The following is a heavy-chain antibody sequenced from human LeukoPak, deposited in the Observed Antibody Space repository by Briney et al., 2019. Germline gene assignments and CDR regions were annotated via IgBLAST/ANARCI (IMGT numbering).Heavy chain of an antibody. D-gene: IGHD3-22*01. V-gene: IGHV1-2*02. Sequence: ASVKVSCKASGGTFSSYAISWVRQAPGQGLEWMGWINPNSGGTNYAQKFQGRVTMTRDTSISTAYMELSRLRSDDTAVYYCARSTSITMIVVVPYFDYWGQGTLVTVSS. J-gene: IGHJ4*02. CDR2: INPNSGGT. CDR1: GGTFSSYA. CDR3: ARSTSITMIVVVPYFDY.